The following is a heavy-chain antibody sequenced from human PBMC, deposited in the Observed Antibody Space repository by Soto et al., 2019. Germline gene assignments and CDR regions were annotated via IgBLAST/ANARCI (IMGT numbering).Heavy chain of an antibody. CDR2: MNPNSGNT. CDR3: ARRRYSYGNWFDP. V-gene: IGHV1-8*01. CDR1: GYTFTSYD. Sequence: ASVKVSCKASGYTFTSYDINWVRQATGQGLEWMGWMNPNSGNTGYAQKFQGRVTMTRNTSISTAYMELSSLRSEDTAVYYCARRRYSYGNWFDPWGQGTLVTASS. J-gene: IGHJ5*02. D-gene: IGHD5-18*01.